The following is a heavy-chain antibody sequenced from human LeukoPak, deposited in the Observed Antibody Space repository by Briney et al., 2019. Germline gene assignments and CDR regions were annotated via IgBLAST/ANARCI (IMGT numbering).Heavy chain of an antibody. CDR1: GYTFTSYD. D-gene: IGHD7-27*01. Sequence: GASVKVSCKASGYTFTSYDFNWVRQATGRRPEWMGWMSPNSGDTGYAQKFQDRVTMTRNTSISTAYMGLSSLRSDDTAVYYCARGPPNWGYDYWGPGTLVTVSS. CDR2: MSPNSGDT. V-gene: IGHV1-8*01. CDR3: ARGPPNWGYDY. J-gene: IGHJ4*02.